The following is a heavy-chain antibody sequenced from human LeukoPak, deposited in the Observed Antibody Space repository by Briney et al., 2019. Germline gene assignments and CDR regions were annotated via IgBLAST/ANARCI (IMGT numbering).Heavy chain of an antibody. D-gene: IGHD4-23*01. J-gene: IGHJ4*02. CDR2: IIPIFGTA. Sequence: SVKVSCKASGGTFSSYAISWVRQAPGQGLEWMGGIIPIFGTANYAQKFQGRVTITTDESTSTAYMELSSLRSEDTAVYYCGSTVVPTGLWYWGQGTLVTVSS. V-gene: IGHV1-69*05. CDR1: GGTFSSYA. CDR3: GSTVVPTGLWY.